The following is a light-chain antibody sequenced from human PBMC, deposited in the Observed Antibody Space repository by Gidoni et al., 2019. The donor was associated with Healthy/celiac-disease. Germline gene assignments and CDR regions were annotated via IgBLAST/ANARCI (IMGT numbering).Light chain of an antibody. Sequence: EIVMTQSTATLSVSPGERATLSCRASQSVSSNLAWYQQKPGQAPRLLIYGASTRATGIPARFTGSGSGTEFTLTISSLQSEDFAVYYCQQYNNWPLTWTFXXXTKVEIK. CDR3: QQYNNWPLTWT. CDR1: QSVSSN. CDR2: GAS. J-gene: IGKJ1*01. V-gene: IGKV3-15*01.